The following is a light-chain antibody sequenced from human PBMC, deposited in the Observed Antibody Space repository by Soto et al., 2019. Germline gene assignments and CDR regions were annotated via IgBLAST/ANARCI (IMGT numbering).Light chain of an antibody. J-gene: IGLJ1*01. Sequence: QSVLTQPASVSGSPGQSIAISCTGTSSDIGSYNYVSWYQQHHGKPPKLLIHEVSNRPSGISDHFSGSKSGNTASLTISGLQADDEADYYCSSHTTSSTRIFGSGTKVTGL. CDR3: SSHTTSSTRI. CDR1: SSDIGSYNY. V-gene: IGLV2-14*01. CDR2: EVS.